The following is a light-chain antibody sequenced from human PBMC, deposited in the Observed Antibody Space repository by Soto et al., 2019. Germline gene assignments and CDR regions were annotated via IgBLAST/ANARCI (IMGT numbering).Light chain of an antibody. CDR3: LQHNTSPYT. J-gene: IGKJ2*01. CDR2: TAS. V-gene: IGKV1-17*01. Sequence: DLPMTQSPSSLSASVGDRVTITCRASQGIRSDLGWFQQKPGKAPKRLIYTASSLQSGVPSRFSGSGSGTEFSLTISSLQPEDFATYYCLQHNTSPYTFGQGTKLEIK. CDR1: QGIRSD.